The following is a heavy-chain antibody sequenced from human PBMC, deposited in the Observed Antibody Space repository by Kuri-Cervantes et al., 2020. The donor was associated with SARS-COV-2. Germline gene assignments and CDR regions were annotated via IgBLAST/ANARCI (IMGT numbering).Heavy chain of an antibody. V-gene: IGHV1-18*04. CDR2: ISTYNSNL. J-gene: IGHJ4*02. Sequence: ASVKVSCKASGYSFTSYGISWVRQAPGQGLEWMGWISTYNSNLKYAQKFQGRVTMTTGTSTSTAYMELRSLRSDDTAVHFCAREGRWFGEPLEDYWGQGTLVTVSS. CDR3: AREGRWFGEPLEDY. D-gene: IGHD3-10*01. CDR1: GYSFTSYG.